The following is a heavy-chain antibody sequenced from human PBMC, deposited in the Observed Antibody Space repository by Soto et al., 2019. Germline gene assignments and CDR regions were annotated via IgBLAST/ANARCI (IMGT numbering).Heavy chain of an antibody. CDR2: ISYDGSNK. Sequence: QVQLVESGGGVVQPGRSLRLSCAASGFTFSSYGMHWVRQAPGKGLEWVAVISYDGSNKYYADSVKGRFTISNDNSKKSMYLQMNSLRAEDTAVYYCAKESKLVSYYGMDVWGQGTTVTVSS. CDR3: AKESKLVSYYGMDV. CDR1: GFTFSSYG. D-gene: IGHD6-13*01. V-gene: IGHV3-30*18. J-gene: IGHJ6*02.